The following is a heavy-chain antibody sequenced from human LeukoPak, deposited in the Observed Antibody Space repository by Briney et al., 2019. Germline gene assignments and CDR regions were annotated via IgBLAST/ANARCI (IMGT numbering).Heavy chain of an antibody. Sequence: SETLSLTCTVSGGSIRSGSYYWSWIRQPAGKGLEWIGRIYTSGSANYNPSLKSRVTISVDTSKNQFSLKLSSVTAADTAVYYCVRESSGWGSLQVRGNWLDPWGQGTLVTVSS. J-gene: IGHJ5*02. D-gene: IGHD6-19*01. CDR1: GGSIRSGSYY. CDR3: VRESSGWGSLQVRGNWLDP. V-gene: IGHV4-61*02. CDR2: IYTSGSA.